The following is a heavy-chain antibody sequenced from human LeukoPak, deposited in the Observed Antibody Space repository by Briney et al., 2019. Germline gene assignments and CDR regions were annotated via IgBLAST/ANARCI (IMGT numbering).Heavy chain of an antibody. CDR1: GFTFSSYW. CDR3: ASSDGVAQGAFDI. Sequence: GGSLRLSCAASGFTFSSYWMNWVRQAPGKGLEWVSAISGSGGSTYYADSVKGRFTISRDNSKNTLYLQMNSLRAEDTAVYYCASSDGVAQGAFDIWGQGTMVTVSS. J-gene: IGHJ3*02. V-gene: IGHV3-23*01. CDR2: ISGSGGST. D-gene: IGHD3-3*01.